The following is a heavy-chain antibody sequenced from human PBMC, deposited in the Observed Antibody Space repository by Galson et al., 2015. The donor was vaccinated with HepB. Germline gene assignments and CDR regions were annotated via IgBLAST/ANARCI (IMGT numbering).Heavy chain of an antibody. J-gene: IGHJ6*02. CDR1: GYTFTSYG. CDR2: ISAYNGNT. Sequence: SVKVSCKASGYTFTSYGISWVRQAPGQGLEWMGWISAYNGNTNYAQKLQGRVTMTTDTSTSTAYMELRSLRSDDTAVYYCARGMTTVTTGAVNYYYYYGMDVWGQGTTVTVSS. D-gene: IGHD4-17*01. V-gene: IGHV1-18*04. CDR3: ARGMTTVTTGAVNYYYYYGMDV.